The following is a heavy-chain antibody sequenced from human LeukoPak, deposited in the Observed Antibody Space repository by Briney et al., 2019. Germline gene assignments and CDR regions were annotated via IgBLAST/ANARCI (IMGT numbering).Heavy chain of an antibody. CDR1: GGSISSSPYY. V-gene: IGHV4-39*01. Sequence: PSETLSLTCTVSGGSISSSPYYWGWIRQPPGKGLEWIGNIYYGGSTYYNPSLKTRVTISVDTSKNQFSLKLSSVTAADTAVYYCARRGPSGRSLDYWGQGTPVTVSS. J-gene: IGHJ4*02. CDR2: IYYGGST. CDR3: ARRGPSGRSLDY. D-gene: IGHD3-10*01.